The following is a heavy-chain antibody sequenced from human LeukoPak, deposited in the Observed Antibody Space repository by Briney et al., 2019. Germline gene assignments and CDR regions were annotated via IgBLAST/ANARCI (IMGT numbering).Heavy chain of an antibody. CDR3: ARGAAAGTRHGMDV. J-gene: IGHJ6*02. CDR2: IWYDGSNE. V-gene: IGHV3-33*01. D-gene: IGHD6-13*01. CDR1: GFSFSTYG. Sequence: PGGSLRLSCAASGFSFSTYGMHWVRQAPGKGLEWVAVIWYDGSNEYYADSVKGRFTISRDNAKNSLYLQMNSLRDEDTAVYYCARGAAAGTRHGMDVWGQGTTVTVSS.